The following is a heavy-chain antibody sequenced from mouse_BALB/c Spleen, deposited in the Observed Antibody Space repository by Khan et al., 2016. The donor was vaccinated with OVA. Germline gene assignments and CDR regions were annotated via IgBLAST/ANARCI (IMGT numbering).Heavy chain of an antibody. Sequence: VQLQQSGAELARPGASVKLSCKASGYTFTDYYINWVKQRTGQGLEWIGEISPGSGDTYYKEKFKGKATLTADKSSNTAYMQLSSLTSEASAVYFCARRNYFGYTFAYWGQGTLVTVSA. CDR1: GYTFTDYY. CDR3: ARRNYFGYTFAY. J-gene: IGHJ3*01. CDR2: ISPGSGDT. V-gene: IGHV1-77*01. D-gene: IGHD1-2*01.